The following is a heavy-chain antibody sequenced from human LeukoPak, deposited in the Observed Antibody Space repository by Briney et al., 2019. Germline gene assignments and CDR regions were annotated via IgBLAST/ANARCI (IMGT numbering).Heavy chain of an antibody. CDR3: ARDYLGWFDP. V-gene: IGHV3-48*04. CDR2: ISATGGTI. CDR1: GFTFSSNG. J-gene: IGHJ5*02. Sequence: PGGSLRLSCAASGFTFSSNGMNWVRQAPGKGLEWVSYISATGGTIYYADSVKGRFTISRDNAKNTLYLQMSSLRAEDTAVYYCARDYLGWFDPWGQGTLVTVSS.